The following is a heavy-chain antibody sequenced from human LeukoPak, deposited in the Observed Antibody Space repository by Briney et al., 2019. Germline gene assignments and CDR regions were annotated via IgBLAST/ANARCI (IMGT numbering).Heavy chain of an antibody. Sequence: SVKVSCKASGGTFSSYAISWVRQAPGQGLEWMGGIIPIFGTANYAQKFQGRVTITADKSSSTAYMELSSLRSEDTAVYYCARGARDCSSTSCPRALFDYWGQGTLVTVSS. J-gene: IGHJ4*02. CDR1: GGTFSSYA. CDR2: IIPIFGTA. D-gene: IGHD2-2*01. CDR3: ARGARDCSSTSCPRALFDY. V-gene: IGHV1-69*06.